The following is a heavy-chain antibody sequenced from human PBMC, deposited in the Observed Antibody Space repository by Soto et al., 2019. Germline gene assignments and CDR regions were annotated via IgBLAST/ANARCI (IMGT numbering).Heavy chain of an antibody. J-gene: IGHJ3*02. V-gene: IGHV1-18*01. CDR1: GYTFTSFG. D-gene: IGHD1-26*01. CDR2: ISAYNGNT. CDR3: ARDHRGGTAAFEI. Sequence: QVQLVQSGAEVKKPGASVKVSCKASGYTFTSFGISWVRQAPGQGLEWMGWISAYNGNTNYAENLQGRVTMTTDTATSTAYMELRSLRSDDTAVYYFARDHRGGTAAFEIWGQGPMVTVSS.